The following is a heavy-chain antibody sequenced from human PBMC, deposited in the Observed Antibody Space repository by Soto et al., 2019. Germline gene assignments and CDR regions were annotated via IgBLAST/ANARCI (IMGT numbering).Heavy chain of an antibody. CDR1: GFRFTSSA. CDR3: AAEGTVTTGMDV. CDR2: IVVGSGNT. J-gene: IGHJ6*02. D-gene: IGHD4-17*01. Sequence: SVKVSCKASGFRFTSSAMQWVRQARGQRLEWIGWIVVGSGNTNYAQKFQERVTITRDMSTSTAYMELSSLRSEDTAVYYCAAEGTVTTGMDVWGQGTTVTVSS. V-gene: IGHV1-58*02.